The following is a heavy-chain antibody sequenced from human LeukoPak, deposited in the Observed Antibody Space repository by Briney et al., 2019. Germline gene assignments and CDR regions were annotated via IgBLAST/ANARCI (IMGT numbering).Heavy chain of an antibody. J-gene: IGHJ5*02. CDR1: GGSISNYY. V-gene: IGHV4-4*07. Sequence: SETLSLTCTVSGGSISNYYWSWIRHPAGKGLEWIGRVSTSGATNYNPSLRSRVTMSTDTSKNQFSLSLRSMTAADTAVYYCASLFFDTSGYVDQWGQGTLVTVSS. CDR2: VSTSGAT. D-gene: IGHD3-22*01. CDR3: ASLFFDTSGYVDQ.